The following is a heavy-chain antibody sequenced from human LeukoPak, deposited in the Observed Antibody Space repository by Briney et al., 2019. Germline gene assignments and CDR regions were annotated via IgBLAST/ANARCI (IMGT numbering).Heavy chain of an antibody. V-gene: IGHV1-2*02. D-gene: IGHD6-19*01. CDR3: ARGIAVAGANFFDY. CDR1: GYTFTGYY. J-gene: IGHJ4*02. CDR2: INPNSGGT. Sequence: ASVKVSCKASGYTFTGYYMHWVRQAPGQGLEWMGWINPNSGGTNYAQKFQGRVTMTRDTSISTAYMELSRLRSDDTAVYYCARGIAVAGANFFDYWGQGTLVTVSS.